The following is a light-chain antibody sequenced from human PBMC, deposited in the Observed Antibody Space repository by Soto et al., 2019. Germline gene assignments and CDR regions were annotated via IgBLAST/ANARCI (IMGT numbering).Light chain of an antibody. J-gene: IGLJ1*01. Sequence: QCLLTQPASVSGSPGQSITISCTGTISDVSRYNYVSWYQQHPGKVPKLMIYEVSNRPSGVSNRFSGSKSGNTASLTISGLQAEDEADYYCSSYTSSSTYVFGTGTKVTVL. CDR3: SSYTSSSTYV. V-gene: IGLV2-14*01. CDR2: EVS. CDR1: ISDVSRYNY.